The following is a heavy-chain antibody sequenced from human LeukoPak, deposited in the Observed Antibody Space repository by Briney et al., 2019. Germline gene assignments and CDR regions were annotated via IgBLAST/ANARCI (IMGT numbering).Heavy chain of an antibody. CDR3: AKTRRGYYDFDY. V-gene: IGHV3-30*02. Sequence: GGSLRLSCAASGFTFSSYGMHWVRQAPGRGLEWVAFIRYDGSNKYYADSVKGRFTISRDNSKNTLYLQMNSLRAEDTAVYYCAKTRRGYYDFDYWGQGTLVTVSS. D-gene: IGHD3-22*01. CDR1: GFTFSSYG. CDR2: IRYDGSNK. J-gene: IGHJ4*02.